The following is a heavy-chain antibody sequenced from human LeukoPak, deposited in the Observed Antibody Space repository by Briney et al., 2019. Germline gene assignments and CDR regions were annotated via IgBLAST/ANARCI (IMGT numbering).Heavy chain of an antibody. V-gene: IGHV1-24*01. CDR1: GYTLTELS. J-gene: IGHJ4*02. D-gene: IGHD3-3*01. CDR3: ATESRITIFGVD. Sequence: ASVKVSCKVSGYTLTELSMHWVRQAPGKGLEWMGGFDPEDGETIYAQKFQGRVTMTGDTSTDTAYMELSSLRSEDTAVYYCATESRITIFGVDWGQGTLVTVSS. CDR2: FDPEDGET.